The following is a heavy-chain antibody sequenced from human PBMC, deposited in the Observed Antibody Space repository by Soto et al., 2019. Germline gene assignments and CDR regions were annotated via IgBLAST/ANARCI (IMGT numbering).Heavy chain of an antibody. CDR2: INHSGST. CDR1: GGSFSGYY. CDR3: ARGGTGVVVAATAGWFDP. Sequence: QVQLQQWGAGLLKPSETLSLTCAVYGGSFSGYYWSWIRQPPGKGLEWIGEINHSGSTNYNPSLKSRGTIAVDTSKNRFSLKLSSVTAADTAVYYCARGGTGVVVAATAGWFDPWGQGTLVTVSS. D-gene: IGHD2-15*01. J-gene: IGHJ5*02. V-gene: IGHV4-34*01.